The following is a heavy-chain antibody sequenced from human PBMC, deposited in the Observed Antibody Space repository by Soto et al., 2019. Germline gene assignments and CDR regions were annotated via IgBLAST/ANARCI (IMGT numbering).Heavy chain of an antibody. J-gene: IGHJ6*02. CDR3: ARNGGDYRAYYYYYGMDV. D-gene: IGHD4-17*01. Sequence: QVQLVQSGAEVKKPGASVKVSCKASGYTFTSYGISWVRPAPGQGLEWMGWISAYNGNTNYAQKLQGRVTMTTDTSTSTAYMELRSLRSDDTTVYYCARNGGDYRAYYYYYGMDVWGQGTTVTVSS. CDR1: GYTFTSYG. V-gene: IGHV1-18*01. CDR2: ISAYNGNT.